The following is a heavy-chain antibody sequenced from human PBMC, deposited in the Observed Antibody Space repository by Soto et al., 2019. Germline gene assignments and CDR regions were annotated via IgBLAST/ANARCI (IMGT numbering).Heavy chain of an antibody. J-gene: IGHJ3*02. Sequence: HVQLVESGGGVVQPGRSLRLSCAASGFTFSSYGMHWVRQAPGKGLEWVAVIWYDGSNKYYADSVKGRFTISRDNSKNTLYLQMNSLRAEDTAVYYCARGRHDTTRDAFDIWGQGTMVTVSS. CDR1: GFTFSSYG. CDR3: ARGRHDTTRDAFDI. CDR2: IWYDGSNK. D-gene: IGHD3-22*01. V-gene: IGHV3-33*01.